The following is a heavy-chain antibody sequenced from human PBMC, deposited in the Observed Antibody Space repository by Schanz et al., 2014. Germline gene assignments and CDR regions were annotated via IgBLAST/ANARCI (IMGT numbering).Heavy chain of an antibody. CDR3: AKDLAAVGVFDY. CDR2: LSGSGAGT. V-gene: IGHV3-23*01. D-gene: IGHD6-13*01. CDR1: GFTFSNYA. Sequence: EVQLLESGGGLAQPGGSLRLSCAASGFTFSNYAMGWVRQTPGKGLEWVSTLSGSGAGTFYADSVKGRFTISRDNAKNSLYLQMNSLRAEDTAIYYCAKDLAAVGVFDYWGQGSLVTVSP. J-gene: IGHJ4*02.